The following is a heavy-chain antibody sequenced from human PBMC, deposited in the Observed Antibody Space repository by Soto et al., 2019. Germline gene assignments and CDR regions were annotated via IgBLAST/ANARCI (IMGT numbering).Heavy chain of an antibody. Sequence: SETLSLTCAVYGGSFSGYYWSWIRQPPGKGLEWIGEINNSGSTNYNPSLKSRVTISVDTSKNQFSLRLSSVTAADTAVYYCARAEITGKGATTPFDYWGQGTLVTVSS. CDR2: INNSGST. CDR3: ARAEITGKGATTPFDY. V-gene: IGHV4-34*01. CDR1: GGSFSGYY. D-gene: IGHD1-26*01. J-gene: IGHJ4*02.